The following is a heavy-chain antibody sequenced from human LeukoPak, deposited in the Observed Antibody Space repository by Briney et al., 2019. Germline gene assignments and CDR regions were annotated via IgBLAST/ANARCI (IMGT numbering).Heavy chain of an antibody. V-gene: IGHV4-38-2*02. CDR1: GYSISSGYH. J-gene: IGHJ3*02. CDR2: IYHRGST. D-gene: IGHD2-2*01. Sequence: SETLSLTCTVSGYSISSGYHWGWIRQPPGKGLEWIGSIYHRGSTYHNPSLKSRVTISVDTSKNQFSLKLSSVTAADTAVYYCARVGGDIVVVPAAPYDAFDIWGQGTMVTVSS. CDR3: ARVGGDIVVVPAAPYDAFDI.